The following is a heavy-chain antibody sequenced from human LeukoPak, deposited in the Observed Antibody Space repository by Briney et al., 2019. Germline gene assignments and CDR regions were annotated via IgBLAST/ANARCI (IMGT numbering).Heavy chain of an antibody. CDR3: ARMNYVSSGWGAPFDY. J-gene: IGHJ4*02. CDR2: IRSSGTST. D-gene: IGHD1-7*01. Sequence: GGSLRLSCAASGFTFSSFSMNWVRQAPGKGLEWVSYIRSSGTSTDYTGSVKGRFTISRDNAKNSLYLQMNSLRAEDTAVYYCARMNYVSSGWGAPFDYWGQGTLVTVSS. CDR1: GFTFSSFS. V-gene: IGHV3-48*04.